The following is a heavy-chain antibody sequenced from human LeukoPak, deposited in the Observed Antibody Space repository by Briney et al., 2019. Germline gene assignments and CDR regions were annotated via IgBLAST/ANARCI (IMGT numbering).Heavy chain of an antibody. D-gene: IGHD6-13*01. Sequence: GGSLRLSCAASGFTFTNHWLHWVRQAPGKGLVWVSRISTDGSITAYADSVRGRFTISRDNAKNTLCLQMNSLRAEDTAIYYCARRGNAYDNWGQGTMVTVSS. CDR2: ISTDGSIT. CDR3: ARRGNAYDN. V-gene: IGHV3-74*01. CDR1: GFTFTNHW. J-gene: IGHJ3*02.